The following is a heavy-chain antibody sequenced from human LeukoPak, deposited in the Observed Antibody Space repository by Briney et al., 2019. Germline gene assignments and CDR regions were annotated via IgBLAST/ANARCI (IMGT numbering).Heavy chain of an antibody. CDR3: ARHFVPYGDYINAFDI. Sequence: GESLKISCKGSGYNFTNYWIGWVRQMPGKGLEWMGIIYPGDSDTRYSPSFQGQVTISVEKSISTAYLQWTSLKTSDTAMYYCARHFVPYGDYINAFDIWGQGTMVTVSA. J-gene: IGHJ3*02. CDR1: GYNFTNYW. V-gene: IGHV5-51*01. CDR2: IYPGDSDT. D-gene: IGHD4-17*01.